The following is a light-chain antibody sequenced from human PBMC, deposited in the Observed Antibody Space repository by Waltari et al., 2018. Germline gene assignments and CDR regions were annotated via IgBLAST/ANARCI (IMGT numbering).Light chain of an antibody. J-gene: IGKJ1*01. CDR1: QSLLHSNGRNY. CDR3: MQAIQART. V-gene: IGKV2-28*01. CDR2: LGS. Sequence: DIVMTQSPLSLPVTPGEPASISCMSSQSLLHSNGRNYLNWYLQKPGQSPQVLIYLGSNWASGVPDRFSGSGSGTDFTLKISRVEAEDVGVYYCMQAIQARTFGQGTKVEVK.